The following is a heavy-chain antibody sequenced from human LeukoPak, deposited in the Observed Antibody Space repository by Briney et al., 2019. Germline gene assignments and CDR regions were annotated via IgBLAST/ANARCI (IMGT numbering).Heavy chain of an antibody. Sequence: VESLRISCRGSGYSFTTYWISWVRQMPGKGLEWMGRIDPSDSYTKYNPSFQGHVTISADKSISTAYMQWSSLKASDSAMYYCARRYSSDYYWDDWGQGTLVTVSS. D-gene: IGHD6-25*01. CDR2: IDPSDSYT. V-gene: IGHV5-10-1*01. CDR3: ARRYSSDYYWDD. CDR1: GYSFTTYW. J-gene: IGHJ4*02.